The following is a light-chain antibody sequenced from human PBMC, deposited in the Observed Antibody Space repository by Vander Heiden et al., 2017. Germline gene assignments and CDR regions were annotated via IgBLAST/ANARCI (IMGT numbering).Light chain of an antibody. CDR2: DVS. CDR3: CSYAGSYTGV. V-gene: IGLV2-11*02. CDR1: SSDGGGYNY. Sequence: QSALTPPRSVSGSPRQSVTLPCPGTSSDGGGYNYVSWYQQHPGKAPKLMMDDVSKRPSGVPDRVSGSKSGNTASPTISGLQAEDEADDDCCSYAGSYTGVFGGGTKLTVL. J-gene: IGLJ2*01.